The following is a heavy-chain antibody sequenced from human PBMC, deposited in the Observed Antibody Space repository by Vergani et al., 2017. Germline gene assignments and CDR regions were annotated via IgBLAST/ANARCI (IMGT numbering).Heavy chain of an antibody. CDR1: GVSVYNSRHY. CDR3: ARHRSPEDYYGSGNYFDY. D-gene: IGHD3-10*01. V-gene: IGHV4-39*01. J-gene: IGHJ4*02. CDR2: IYYSGRT. Sequence: QLQLQESGPGLVKPSETLSLPCTVSGVSVYNSRHYWGRTRHTPGKGLDWIASIYYSGRTYYNPSLMRRVTISVDAPNNPFSLKLRPVTASDTAVYYCARHRSPEDYYGSGNYFDYWGQGTLVTVSS.